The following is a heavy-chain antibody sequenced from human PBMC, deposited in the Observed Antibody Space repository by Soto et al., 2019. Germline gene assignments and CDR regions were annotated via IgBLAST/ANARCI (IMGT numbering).Heavy chain of an antibody. Sequence: GGSLRLSCAASGFTFSSYAMSWVRQAPGKGLEWVSAISGSGGSTYYADSVKGRFTISRDNSKNTLYLQMGSLRAEDMAVYYCAREGIGGTMVRGVIIFYYYYGMDVWGHGTTVTVSS. D-gene: IGHD3-10*01. CDR2: ISGSGGST. CDR1: GFTFSSYA. CDR3: AREGIGGTMVRGVIIFYYYYGMDV. J-gene: IGHJ6*02. V-gene: IGHV3-23*01.